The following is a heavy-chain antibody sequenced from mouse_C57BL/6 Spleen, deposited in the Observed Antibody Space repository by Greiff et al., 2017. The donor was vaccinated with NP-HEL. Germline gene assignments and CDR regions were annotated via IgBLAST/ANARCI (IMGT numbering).Heavy chain of an antibody. D-gene: IGHD2-1*01. V-gene: IGHV1-64*01. Sequence: QVQLQQPGAELVKPGASVKLSCKASGYTFTSYWMHWVKQRPGQGLEWIGMIHPNSGSTNYNEKFKSKATLTVDKSSSTAYMQRSSLTSEDSAVYYCARSYGNYDYFDYWGQGTTLTVSS. CDR2: IHPNSGST. CDR1: GYTFTSYW. CDR3: ARSYGNYDYFDY. J-gene: IGHJ2*01.